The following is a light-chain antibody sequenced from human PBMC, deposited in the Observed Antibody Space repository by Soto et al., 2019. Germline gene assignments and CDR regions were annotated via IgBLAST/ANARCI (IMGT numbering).Light chain of an antibody. CDR3: QVWDSSTGEV. CDR2: RDS. Sequence: SYELTQPLSVSVALGQTARITCGGNNIGRKNVHWYQQKPGQAPVVVMYRDSNRPSGIPERFSGSNSGNTATLTISRAQAGDEADYYCQVWDSSTGEVFGTGTKVTVL. V-gene: IGLV3-9*01. J-gene: IGLJ1*01. CDR1: NIGRKN.